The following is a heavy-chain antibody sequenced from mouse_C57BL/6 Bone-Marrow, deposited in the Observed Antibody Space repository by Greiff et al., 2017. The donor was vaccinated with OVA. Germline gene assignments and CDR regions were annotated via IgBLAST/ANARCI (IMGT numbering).Heavy chain of an antibody. J-gene: IGHJ3*01. V-gene: IGHV1-81*01. CDR2: IYPRSGNT. CDR3: AREVVYSAWFAY. CDR1: GYTFTSYG. Sequence: QVQLQQSGAELARPGASVKLSCKASGYTFTSYGISWVKQRTGQGLEWIGEIYPRSGNTYYNEKFKGKATLTADKSSSTAYMELRSLTSEDSAVYFCAREVVYSAWFAYWGQGTLVTVSA. D-gene: IGHD1-1*01.